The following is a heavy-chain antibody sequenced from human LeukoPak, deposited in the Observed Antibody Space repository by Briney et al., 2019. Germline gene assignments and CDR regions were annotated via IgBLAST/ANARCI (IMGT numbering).Heavy chain of an antibody. CDR2: ISGDGGTT. D-gene: IGHD1-26*01. Sequence: GGSLRLSCAASGFIFSDYYMSWIRQAPGKGLEWVSSISGDGGTTYYADSVKGRFTISRDNSKNTLYLQMNSLRAEDTAVYYCAKPRGLAIVGAHFDYWGQGTLVTVSS. CDR3: AKPRGLAIVGAHFDY. V-gene: IGHV3-23*01. J-gene: IGHJ4*02. CDR1: GFIFSDYY.